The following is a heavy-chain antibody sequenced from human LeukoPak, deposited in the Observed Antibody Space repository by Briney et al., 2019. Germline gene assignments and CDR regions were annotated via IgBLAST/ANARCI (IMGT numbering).Heavy chain of an antibody. CDR2: INPNSGGT. CDR3: ASFIAVAGRGLYYFDY. J-gene: IGHJ4*02. CDR1: GYTFTGYY. D-gene: IGHD6-19*01. V-gene: IGHV1-2*02. Sequence: ASVKVSCKASGYTFTGYYMHWVRQAPGQGLEWMGWINPNSGGTNYAQKFQGRVTMTRDTSISTAYMELSRLRSDDTAVYYCASFIAVAGRGLYYFDYWGQGTLVTVSS.